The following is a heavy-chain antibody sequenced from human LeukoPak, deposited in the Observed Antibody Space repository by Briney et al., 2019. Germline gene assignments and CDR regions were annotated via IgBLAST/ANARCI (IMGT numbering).Heavy chain of an antibody. CDR1: GGSISSSSYY. V-gene: IGHV4-61*02. D-gene: IGHD2-15*01. CDR3: ARNSCPSGSCYDNRGYFDY. Sequence: SETLSLTCTVSGGSISSSSYYWSWIRQPAGKGLEWIGRIYTSGSTNFNPSLKSRITISVDTSKNQFSLKLSSVTAADTAVYYCARNSCPSGSCYDNRGYFDYWGQGTLVTVSS. J-gene: IGHJ4*02. CDR2: IYTSGST.